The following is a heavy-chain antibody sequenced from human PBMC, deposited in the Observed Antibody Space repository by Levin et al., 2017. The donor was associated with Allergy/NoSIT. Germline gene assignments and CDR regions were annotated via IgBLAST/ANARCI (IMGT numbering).Heavy chain of an antibody. D-gene: IGHD4-17*01. CDR1: GDTVTDHY. CDR2: FNITIFNT. V-gene: IGHV1-2*02. Sequence: KISCEAAGDTVTDHYMHWVRQAPGQGREWTPFFNITIFNTHYAQQFQDRVTMTRDTSITTAYIEVSSLRFDDTALYFCARNDYGDYVQNFDYWGQGTLVTVSS. J-gene: IGHJ4*02. CDR3: ARNDYGDYVQNFDY.